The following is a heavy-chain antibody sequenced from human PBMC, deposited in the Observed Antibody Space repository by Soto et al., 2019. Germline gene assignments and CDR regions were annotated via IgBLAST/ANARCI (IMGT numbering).Heavy chain of an antibody. D-gene: IGHD2-2*01. Sequence: GGSLRLSCAASGFTFSSYSMNWVRQAPGKGLEWVSSISSSSSYIYYADSVKGRFTISRDNAKNSLYLQMNSLRAEDTAVYYCARDMCSSTSCYSDYWGQGTLVTVSS. J-gene: IGHJ4*02. V-gene: IGHV3-21*01. CDR1: GFTFSSYS. CDR2: ISSSSSYI. CDR3: ARDMCSSTSCYSDY.